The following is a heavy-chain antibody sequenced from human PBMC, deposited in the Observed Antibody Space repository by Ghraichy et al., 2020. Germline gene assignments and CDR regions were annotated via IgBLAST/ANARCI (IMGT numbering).Heavy chain of an antibody. V-gene: IGHV3-48*02. J-gene: IGHJ4*02. Sequence: GESLNISCAASGFTFSSYSMNWVRQAPGKGLEWVSYISSSSSTIYYADSVKGRFTISRDNAKNSLYLQMNSLRDEDTAVYYCARGRTDYGVDYFDYWGQGTLVTVSS. CDR1: GFTFSSYS. CDR3: ARGRTDYGVDYFDY. CDR2: ISSSSSTI. D-gene: IGHD4-17*01.